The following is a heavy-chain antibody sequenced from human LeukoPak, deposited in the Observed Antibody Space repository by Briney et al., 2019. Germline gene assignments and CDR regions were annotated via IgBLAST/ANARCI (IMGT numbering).Heavy chain of an antibody. Sequence: SETLSLTCSVSGHSISSGYYWGWIRQPPGKGLEWIGTMYHRGSTYYNPSLKSRVTMSGVTSKNHFSLKLSSVIAADAAVYYCARHRGDNSNPRYYFYYMDVWGKGTTVTVSS. CDR2: MYHRGST. V-gene: IGHV4-38-2*01. J-gene: IGHJ6*03. CDR1: GHSISSGYY. CDR3: ARHRGDNSNPRYYFYYMDV. D-gene: IGHD4-11*01.